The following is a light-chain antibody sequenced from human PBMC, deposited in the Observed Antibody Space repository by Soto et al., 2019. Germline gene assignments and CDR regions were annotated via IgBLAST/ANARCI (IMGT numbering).Light chain of an antibody. Sequence: QSVLTQPPSASGSPGQSVTISCTGTSTDVGGYDYVSWYQQHPGKVPKLMIYEVNKRPSGVPERFSGSKSGNTASLTVSGLQPEDEADYYCTSYAGGNNVFGTGTKLTVL. CDR1: STDVGGYDY. CDR2: EVN. J-gene: IGLJ1*01. V-gene: IGLV2-8*01. CDR3: TSYAGGNNV.